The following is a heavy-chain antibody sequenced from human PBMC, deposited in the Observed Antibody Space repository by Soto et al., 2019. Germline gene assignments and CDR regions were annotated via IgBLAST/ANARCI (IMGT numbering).Heavy chain of an antibody. Sequence: GGSLRLSCSASGFTFSEYSMHWVRQAPGKGLQYVSTISSDGDITYYADSVKGRFTISRDNSKNTLYLQMNSLRPEDTAVYYCVKVSAFYDILTGYYSTNFFDPWGQGTLVTVSS. CDR1: GFTFSEYS. CDR3: VKVSAFYDILTGYYSTNFFDP. J-gene: IGHJ5*02. V-gene: IGHV3-64D*06. D-gene: IGHD3-9*01. CDR2: ISSDGDIT.